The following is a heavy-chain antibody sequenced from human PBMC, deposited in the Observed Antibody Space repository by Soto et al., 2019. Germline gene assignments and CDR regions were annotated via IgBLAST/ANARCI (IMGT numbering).Heavy chain of an antibody. Sequence: GGSLRLSCSASGFTFSEYSMHWVRQAPGKGLQYVSTISSDGDITYYADSVKGRFTISRDNSKNTLYLQMNSLRPEDTAVYYCVKVSAFYDILTGYYSTNFFDPWGQGTLVTVSS. CDR1: GFTFSEYS. CDR3: VKVSAFYDILTGYYSTNFFDP. J-gene: IGHJ5*02. V-gene: IGHV3-64D*06. D-gene: IGHD3-9*01. CDR2: ISSDGDIT.